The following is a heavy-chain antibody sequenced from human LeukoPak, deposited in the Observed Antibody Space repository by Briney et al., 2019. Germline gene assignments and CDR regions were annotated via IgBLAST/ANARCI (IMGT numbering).Heavy chain of an antibody. CDR2: INHSGST. J-gene: IGHJ4*02. D-gene: IGHD3-3*01. V-gene: IGHV4-34*01. CDR3: ARGIYDFWSGYYRTDFDY. CDR1: GGSFSGYY. Sequence: SETLSLTCAVYGGSFSGYYWSWIRQPPGKGLEWIGEINHSGSTNYNPSLKSRVTISVDTSKNQFSLKLSSVTAADTAVYYCARGIYDFWSGYYRTDFDYWGQGTLVTVSS.